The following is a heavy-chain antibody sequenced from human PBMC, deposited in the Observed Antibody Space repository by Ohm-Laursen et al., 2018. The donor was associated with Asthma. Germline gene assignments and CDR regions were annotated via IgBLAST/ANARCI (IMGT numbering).Heavy chain of an antibody. J-gene: IGHJ4*02. CDR1: GGTFSSYA. Sequence: GSSVKVSCKVSGGTFSSYAISWVRQAPGQGLEWMGGIIPIFGTANYAQKFQGRVTITADESTSTAYMELSSLRSEDTAVYYCARDLCSSTSCYDGPFDHWGQGTLVTASS. CDR3: ARDLCSSTSCYDGPFDH. D-gene: IGHD2-2*01. V-gene: IGHV1-69*01. CDR2: IIPIFGTA.